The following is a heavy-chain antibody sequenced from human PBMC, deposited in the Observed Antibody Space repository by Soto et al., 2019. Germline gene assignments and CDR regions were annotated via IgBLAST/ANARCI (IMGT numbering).Heavy chain of an antibody. CDR1: GFTVSSNF. V-gene: IGHV3-53*04. CDR2: IYSGGTT. D-gene: IGHD6-19*01. CDR3: ARGAGYSSGWYDY. Sequence: EVQLVESGGGLVQPGGSLRLSCAASGFTVSSNFMSWVRQAPGKGLEWVSVIYSGGTTYYADSVKGRFTISRHNSKHTLYLQMNSLRAEDTAVYYCARGAGYSSGWYDYWGQGTLVTVSS. J-gene: IGHJ4*02.